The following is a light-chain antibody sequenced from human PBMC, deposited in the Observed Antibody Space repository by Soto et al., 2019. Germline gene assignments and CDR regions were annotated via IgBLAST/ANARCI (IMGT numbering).Light chain of an antibody. V-gene: IGKV4-1*01. CDR1: QSVLYSSDNKNY. CDR2: WTY. J-gene: IGKJ4*01. Sequence: DIVMTQSPDSLAVSLGERATINCKSSQSVLYSSDNKNYLAWYQQKPGQPHKLLIFWTYIRESGVHDRFIGSGSGTDFTLTIRTLQAEDVAVYYCKQYYDTPLTFGGGTKVDIK. CDR3: KQYYDTPLT.